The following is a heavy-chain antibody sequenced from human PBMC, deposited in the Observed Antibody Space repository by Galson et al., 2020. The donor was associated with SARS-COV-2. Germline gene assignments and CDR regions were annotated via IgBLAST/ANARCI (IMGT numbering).Heavy chain of an antibody. CDR2: ISTYTGYT. Sequence: ASVKVSCKASGYTFAAYGISSVRQAPGQGPEWMGISTYTGYTKYEQKFQGRVTMTTDTSTSTAYMELRSLRSDDTATYYCSRESVSDRPGWRWWEYWGQGTLVTVSS. CDR1: GYTFAAYG. V-gene: IGHV1-18*01. CDR3: SRESVSDRPGWRWWEY. D-gene: IGHD1-26*01. J-gene: IGHJ4*02.